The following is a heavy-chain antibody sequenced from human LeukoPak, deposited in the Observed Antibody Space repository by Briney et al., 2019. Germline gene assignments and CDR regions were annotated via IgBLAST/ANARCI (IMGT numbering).Heavy chain of an antibody. D-gene: IGHD3-22*01. J-gene: IGHJ4*02. CDR2: ISSSSSYI. CDR3: ASFDDSSGYYDY. Sequence: GGSPRLSCAASGFTFSSYSMNWVRQAPGKGLEWVSSISSSSSYIYYADSVKGRVTISRDNAKNSLYLQMNSLRAEDTAVYYCASFDDSSGYYDYWGQGTLVTVSS. CDR1: GFTFSSYS. V-gene: IGHV3-21*01.